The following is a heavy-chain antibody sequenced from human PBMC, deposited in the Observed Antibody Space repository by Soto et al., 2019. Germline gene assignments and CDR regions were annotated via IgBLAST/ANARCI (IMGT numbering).Heavy chain of an antibody. CDR3: ARCAVLSTTSGGWWNWFDP. V-gene: IGHV3-23*01. Sequence: EVQLLESGGGLVQPGGSLRLSCTASEFTFSNYAMSWVRQAPGKGLEWVSAISASGAATYYVDSVKGRFTISRDNSKNTLYVQMNSLRAEDTGVYYCARCAVLSTTSGGWWNWFDPWGQGTLVTVSS. J-gene: IGHJ5*02. CDR2: ISASGAAT. CDR1: EFTFSNYA. D-gene: IGHD2-15*01.